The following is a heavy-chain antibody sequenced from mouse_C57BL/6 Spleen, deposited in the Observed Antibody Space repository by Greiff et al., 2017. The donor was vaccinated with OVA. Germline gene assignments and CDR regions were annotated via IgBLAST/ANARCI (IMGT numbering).Heavy chain of an antibody. CDR1: GYTFTSYW. CDR2: IYPGSGST. D-gene: IGHD2-4*01. J-gene: IGHJ2*01. Sequence: VQLQQPGAELVKPGASVKMSCKASGYTFTSYWITWVKQRPGQGLEWIGDIYPGSGSTNYNEKFKSKATLTVDTSSSTAYMQLSSLTSEDSAVYYYARKGIYYEYDVGSYYFDYWGQGTTLTVSS. V-gene: IGHV1-55*01. CDR3: ARKGIYYEYDVGSYYFDY.